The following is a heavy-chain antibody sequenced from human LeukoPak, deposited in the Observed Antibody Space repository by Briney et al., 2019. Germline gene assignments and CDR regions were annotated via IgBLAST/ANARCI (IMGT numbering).Heavy chain of an antibody. Sequence: GGSLRLSCAASGFTFSSYGMHWVRQAPGKGLEWVAFIRYDGSNKYYADSVKGRFTISRDNSKNTLYLQMNSLRAEDTAVYYCAKTYCGGDCPTTIDYWGQETLVTVSS. CDR1: GFTFSSYG. CDR3: AKTYCGGDCPTTIDY. CDR2: IRYDGSNK. D-gene: IGHD2-21*01. J-gene: IGHJ4*02. V-gene: IGHV3-30*02.